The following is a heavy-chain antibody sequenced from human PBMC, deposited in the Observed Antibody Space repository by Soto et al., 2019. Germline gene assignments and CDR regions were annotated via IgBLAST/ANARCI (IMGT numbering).Heavy chain of an antibody. CDR2: IKQDGSEK. V-gene: IGHV3-7*01. D-gene: IGHD3-22*01. CDR3: ARDGGVWLVAYYYYYIYV. Sequence: PGGSLRLSCAASGFTFSSYWMSWVRPAPGKGLEWVANIKQDGSEKYYVDSVKGRFTISRDNAKNSLYLQMNSLRAADTAVYYWARDGGVWLVAYYYYYIYVWGKGTTVSVSS. CDR1: GFTFSSYW. J-gene: IGHJ6*03.